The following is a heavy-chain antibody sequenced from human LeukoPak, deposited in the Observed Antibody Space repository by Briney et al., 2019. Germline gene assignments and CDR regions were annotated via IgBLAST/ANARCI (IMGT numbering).Heavy chain of an antibody. V-gene: IGHV1-2*06. D-gene: IGHD5-18*01. J-gene: IGHJ4*02. CDR2: VISHSGGT. CDR3: ARGYNYGHDY. Sequence: GASVKVSCKASGYTFSGYNMHWVRQAPGQGLEWMGRVISHSGGTNYAPRFQGRATMTRDTSTSTAYMELSRLKSDDTAVYYCARGYNYGHDYWGQGTLVTVSS. CDR1: GYTFSGYN.